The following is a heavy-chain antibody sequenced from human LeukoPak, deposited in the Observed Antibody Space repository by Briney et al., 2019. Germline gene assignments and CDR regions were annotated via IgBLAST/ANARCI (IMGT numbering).Heavy chain of an antibody. J-gene: IGHJ4*02. CDR3: ARDRLEVAVAGIPDY. Sequence: GGSLRRSCAASGFTFSSYAMHWVRQAPGKGLEWVAVISYDGSNKYYADSVKGRFTISRDNSKNTLYLQMNSLRAEDTAVYYCARDRLEVAVAGIPDYWGQGALVTVSS. D-gene: IGHD6-19*01. CDR2: ISYDGSNK. CDR1: GFTFSSYA. V-gene: IGHV3-30-3*01.